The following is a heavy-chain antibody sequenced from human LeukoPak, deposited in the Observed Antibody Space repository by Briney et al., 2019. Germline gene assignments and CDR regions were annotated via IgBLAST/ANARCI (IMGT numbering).Heavy chain of an antibody. CDR3: AREVVRSLDY. J-gene: IGHJ4*02. Sequence: PGGSLRLSCAASGFTFSSHAMNWVRQAPGKGLEWVSSISSSSSYIYYADSVKGRFTISRDNAKNSLYLQMNSLRAEDTAVYYCAREVVRSLDYWGQGTLVTVSS. V-gene: IGHV3-21*01. CDR2: ISSSSSYI. CDR1: GFTFSSHA. D-gene: IGHD3-10*01.